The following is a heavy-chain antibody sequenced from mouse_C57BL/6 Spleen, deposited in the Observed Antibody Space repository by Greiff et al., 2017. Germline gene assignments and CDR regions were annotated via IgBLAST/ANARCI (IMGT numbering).Heavy chain of an antibody. Sequence: QVQLKESGAELVRPGASVKLSCKASGYTFTDYYINWVKQRPGQGLEWIARIYPGSGNTYYNEKFKGKATLTAEKSSSTAYMPLSSLTSDDSAVYFCARDYGNYKGYFDDWGQGTTLTVSS. CDR3: ARDYGNYKGYFDD. D-gene: IGHD2-1*01. V-gene: IGHV1-76*01. CDR1: GYTFTDYY. J-gene: IGHJ2*01. CDR2: IYPGSGNT.